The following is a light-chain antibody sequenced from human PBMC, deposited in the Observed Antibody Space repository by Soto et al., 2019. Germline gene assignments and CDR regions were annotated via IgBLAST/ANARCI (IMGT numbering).Light chain of an antibody. CDR1: QRISSW. Sequence: DIQMPQSPSTLSASVGDRLTITCRASQRISSWLAWYQQNPGKAPNLLIYDASSLESGVPSRFSGSGSGTDFTLTMNSLQPEEFATYYCQQSYSILITFGQGKRLENK. J-gene: IGKJ5*01. CDR2: DAS. V-gene: IGKV1-5*01. CDR3: QQSYSILIT.